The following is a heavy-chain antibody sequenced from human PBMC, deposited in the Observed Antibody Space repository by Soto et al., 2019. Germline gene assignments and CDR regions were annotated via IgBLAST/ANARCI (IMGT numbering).Heavy chain of an antibody. V-gene: IGHV4-30-4*01. CDR2: VFSSGTT. CDR3: ARVPSPFDYYYAMDV. Sequence: VQLRESGPGLVKPSQTLSLTCTVSGDSISSGNKYWSWIRQPPGKGLEWIGYVFSSGTTYYNPSLKGRVSISLDASENQFSLKFASVTDADSAVYYCARVPSPFDYYYAMDVWGLGTTVTVSS. CDR1: GDSISSGNKY. D-gene: IGHD3-16*01. J-gene: IGHJ6*02.